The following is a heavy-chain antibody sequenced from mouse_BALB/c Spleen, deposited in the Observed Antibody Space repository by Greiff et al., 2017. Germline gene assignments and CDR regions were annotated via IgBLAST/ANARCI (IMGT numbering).Heavy chain of an antibody. CDR3: TRSGGNYGYFDV. V-gene: IGHV1-15*01. CDR2: IDPETGGT. J-gene: IGHJ1*01. D-gene: IGHD2-1*01. Sequence: QLQQSGAELVRPGASVTLSCKASGYTFTDYEMHWVKQTPVHGLEWIGAIDPETGGTAYNQKFKGKATLTADKSSSTAYMELRSLTSEDSAVYYCTRSGGNYGYFDVWGAGTTVTVSS. CDR1: GYTFTDYE.